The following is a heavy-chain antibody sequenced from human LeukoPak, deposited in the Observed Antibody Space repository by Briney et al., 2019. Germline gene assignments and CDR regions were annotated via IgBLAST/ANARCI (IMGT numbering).Heavy chain of an antibody. J-gene: IGHJ4*02. Sequence: SETLSLTCTVSGGSISSSSYYWGWIRQPPGKGLEWIGSIYYSGSTYYNPSLKSRVTISVDTSKNQFSLKLSSVTAADTAVYYCARQTYYDILTGYYPENFDYWGQGTLVTVSP. V-gene: IGHV4-39*01. D-gene: IGHD3-9*01. CDR1: GGSISSSSYY. CDR2: IYYSGST. CDR3: ARQTYYDILTGYYPENFDY.